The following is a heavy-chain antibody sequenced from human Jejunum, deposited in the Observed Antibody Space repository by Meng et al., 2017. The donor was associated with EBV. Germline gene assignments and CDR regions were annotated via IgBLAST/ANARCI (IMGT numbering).Heavy chain of an antibody. Sequence: QRHGTCPRSVKSSETLSPPCTVSGGSINTNIYNWVYIRPPPGKGLEWIGTVCRSGSNYNPSLKSRVTISVDTSKNQFSLQVNSVTSADTAVYYCVMGPDYAKSGYWGQGILVTVSS. D-gene: IGHD4-17*01. CDR2: VCRSGS. J-gene: IGHJ4*02. V-gene: IGHV4-39*01. CDR1: GGSINTNIYN. CDR3: VMGPDYAKSGY.